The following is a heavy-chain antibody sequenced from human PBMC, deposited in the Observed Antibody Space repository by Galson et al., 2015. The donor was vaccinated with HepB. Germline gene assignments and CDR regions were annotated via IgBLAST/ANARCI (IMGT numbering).Heavy chain of an antibody. CDR1: GFTFSGSA. J-gene: IGHJ5*02. CDR3: TRRSGYDQLLGSLGWFDP. CDR2: IRSKANSYAT. Sequence: LRLSCAASGFTFSGSAMHWVRQASGKGLEWVGRIRSKANSYATAYAASVKGRFTISRDDSKNTAYLQMNSLKTEDTAVYYCTRRSGYDQLLGSLGWFDPWGQGTLVTVSS. V-gene: IGHV3-73*01. D-gene: IGHD5-12*01.